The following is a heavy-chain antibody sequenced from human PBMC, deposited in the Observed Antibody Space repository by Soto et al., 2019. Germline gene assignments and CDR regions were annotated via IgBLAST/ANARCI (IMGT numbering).Heavy chain of an antibody. CDR3: AGTYDSLDY. CDR1: GITFSNYY. CDR2: IDSSGSHT. J-gene: IGHJ4*02. V-gene: IGHV3-21*01. Sequence: EVQMVESGGGLVKPGGSLRLSCAASGITFSNYYMNWVSQAPGKGLEWVSSIDSSGSHTFYADSVKGRFTISRDSAINSLYLQMNSLRAEDTAVYHCAGTYDSLDYWGQGTLVTVSS. D-gene: IGHD3-22*01.